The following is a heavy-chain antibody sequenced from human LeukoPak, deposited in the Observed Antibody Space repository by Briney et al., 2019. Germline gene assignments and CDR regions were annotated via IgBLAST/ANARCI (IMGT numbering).Heavy chain of an antibody. CDR2: IYYSGST. D-gene: IGHD3-22*01. J-gene: IGHJ4*02. Sequence: SETLSLTCTVSGGSISSGGYYWSWIRQHPGKGLEWIGYIYYSGSTYYNPSLKSRVTISVDTSKNQFSLKLSSVTAADTAVYYCARETYYFGSRDHRYFDYWGQGTLVTVSS. CDR3: ARETYYFGSRDHRYFDY. V-gene: IGHV4-31*03. CDR1: GGSISSGGYY.